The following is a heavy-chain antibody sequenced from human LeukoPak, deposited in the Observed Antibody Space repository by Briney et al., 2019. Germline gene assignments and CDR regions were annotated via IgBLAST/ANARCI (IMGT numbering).Heavy chain of an antibody. Sequence: SETLSLTCSVPGGSIRSGRPHWAWVRQPPGKGLEFIGSLDESGRPYYNAPLKSRVTISEDSSGKQFSLNLSSVTAADTAVYFCARDLGGYPFFMDVWGRGTTVIVSS. CDR3: ARDLGGYPFFMDV. CDR2: LDESGRP. D-gene: IGHD2-15*01. V-gene: IGHV4-39*07. J-gene: IGHJ6*03. CDR1: GGSIRSGRPH.